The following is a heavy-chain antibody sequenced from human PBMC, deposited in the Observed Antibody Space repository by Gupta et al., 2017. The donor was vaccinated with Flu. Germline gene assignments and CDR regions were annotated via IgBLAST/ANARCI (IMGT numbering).Heavy chain of an antibody. Sequence: VQLVESGGGVVKPGGSLRLSCAASGSSFTHAWMCWFRQTPGEGRAGVGRIKGKSDGGTTDYAAPVNGRFNDSRDDSKNIFYLEMNNLKIDDTAGYHCTTDGRVGIRPMFDFWGQGIQVTVSS. J-gene: IGHJ4*02. D-gene: IGHD6-6*01. CDR1: GSSFTHAW. CDR3: TTDGRVGIRPMFDF. CDR2: IKGKSDGGTT. V-gene: IGHV3-15*01.